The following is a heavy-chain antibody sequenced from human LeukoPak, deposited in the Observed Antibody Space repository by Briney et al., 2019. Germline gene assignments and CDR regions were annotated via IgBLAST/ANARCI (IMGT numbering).Heavy chain of an antibody. CDR1: GFSVSSSY. J-gene: IGHJ4*02. CDR3: VRDKPSTNELRGSYFDY. Sequence: GGSLRLSCVVSGFSVSSSYINWVRQAPGKGLEWVSVIYSGGSTFYADSVKDRFTISRDNSENTVYLQMNSLRAEDTAVYYCVRDKPSTNELRGSYFDYWGQGTLVTVSS. CDR2: IYSGGST. D-gene: IGHD3-16*01. V-gene: IGHV3-53*01.